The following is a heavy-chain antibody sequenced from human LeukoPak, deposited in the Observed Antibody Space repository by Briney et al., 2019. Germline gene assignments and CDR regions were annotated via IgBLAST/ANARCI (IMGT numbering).Heavy chain of an antibody. CDR2: IRQDGNEK. D-gene: IGHD1-26*01. CDR1: GFTFSSYW. J-gene: IGHJ4*02. CDR3: ARDKGADEGSKFDY. Sequence: GGSLILSCAASGFTFSSYWMSWVRQAPGKGLEGVANIRQDGNEKYYVDSVKGRFTISRDNAKHSLHLQMNSLRAEDTALYYCARDKGADEGSKFDYWGQGTLVTVSS. V-gene: IGHV3-7*03.